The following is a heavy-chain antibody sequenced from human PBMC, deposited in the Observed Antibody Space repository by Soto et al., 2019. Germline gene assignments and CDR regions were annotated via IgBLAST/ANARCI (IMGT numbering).Heavy chain of an antibody. CDR2: IHPIVGST. D-gene: IGHD5-12*01. J-gene: IGHJ6*02. CDR1: GYTFTNYY. CDR3: VREWLLLNDRPDQYYGLDV. V-gene: IGHV1-46*01. Sequence: QVQLVQSGAEVKKPGASVKVSCRASGYTFTNYYMHWVRQAPGQGLEWMGIIHPIVGSTSYAKKFKGRVTLTRDTSTSTVYMELTSLRSDDTAVYYGVREWLLLNDRPDQYYGLDVWGQGTTVIVSS.